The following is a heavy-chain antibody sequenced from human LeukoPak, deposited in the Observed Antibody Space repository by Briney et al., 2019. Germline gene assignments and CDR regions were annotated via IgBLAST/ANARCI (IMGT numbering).Heavy chain of an antibody. CDR1: GGTFSSYA. D-gene: IGHD3-10*01. J-gene: IGHJ4*02. Sequence: ASVKVSCRASGGTFSSYAISWVRQAPGQGLEWMGGIIPIFGTANYAQKSQGRVTITTDESTSTAYMELSSLRSEDTAVYYCARGVSAGQLWFGESYYFDYWGQGTLVTVSS. CDR3: ARGVSAGQLWFGESYYFDY. CDR2: IIPIFGTA. V-gene: IGHV1-69*05.